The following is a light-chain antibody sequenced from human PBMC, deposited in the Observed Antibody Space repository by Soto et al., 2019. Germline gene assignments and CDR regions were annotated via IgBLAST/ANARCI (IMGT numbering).Light chain of an antibody. CDR3: CSSAPSRTVV. V-gene: IGLV2-23*01. CDR1: SSGVGSYRL. J-gene: IGLJ1*01. CDR2: EGS. Sequence: QSALTQPASVSGSPGQSITISCTGSSSGVGSYRLVSWYQCHPGKVPKLIIYEGSKRPSGVSTRFSGSEPGNTASLTISGLQAEYEADYYCCSSAPSRTVVFGTGTKLTVL.